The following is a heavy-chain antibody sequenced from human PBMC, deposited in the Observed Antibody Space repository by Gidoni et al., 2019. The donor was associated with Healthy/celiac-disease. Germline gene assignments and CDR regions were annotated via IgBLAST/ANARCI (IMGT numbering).Heavy chain of an antibody. CDR1: GGSISSSSYY. CDR2: IYYSGST. CDR3: ATIAAAGTSTYDY. V-gene: IGHV4-39*01. D-gene: IGHD6-13*01. Sequence: QLQLQESGPGLVKPSETLSLTCTVYGGSISSSSYYWGWIRQPPGKGLEWIGSIYYSGSTYYNPSLKSRVTISVDTSKNQFSLKLSSVTAADTAVYYCATIAAAGTSTYDYWGQGTLVTVSS. J-gene: IGHJ4*02.